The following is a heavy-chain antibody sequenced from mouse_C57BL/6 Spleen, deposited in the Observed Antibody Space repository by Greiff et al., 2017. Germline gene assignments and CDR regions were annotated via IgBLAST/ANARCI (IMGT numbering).Heavy chain of an antibody. CDR1: GYTFTSYW. Sequence: QVQLQQPGAELVMPGASVKLSCKASGYTFTSYWMHWVKQRPGQGLEWIGEIDPSDSYTNYNQKFKGKSTLTVDKSSSTAYMQLSSLTSEDPAVYYCARGGSSPYYAMDYWGQGTSVTVSS. D-gene: IGHD1-1*01. V-gene: IGHV1-69*01. J-gene: IGHJ4*01. CDR2: IDPSDSYT. CDR3: ARGGSSPYYAMDY.